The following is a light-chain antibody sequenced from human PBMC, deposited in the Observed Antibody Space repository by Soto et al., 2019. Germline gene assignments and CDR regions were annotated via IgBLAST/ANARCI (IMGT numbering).Light chain of an antibody. CDR1: QDISNY. CDR2: DAS. V-gene: IGKV1-33*01. CDR3: QQYDNLPLT. J-gene: IGKJ4*01. Sequence: DIQMTQSPSFLSASVGDRVTITCQASQDISNYLNWYQQKPGKAPKLLIYDASNLKTGVPSRFSGSGSGTDFTFTISSLQPEDIATYYCQQYDNLPLTFGGGTRVEI.